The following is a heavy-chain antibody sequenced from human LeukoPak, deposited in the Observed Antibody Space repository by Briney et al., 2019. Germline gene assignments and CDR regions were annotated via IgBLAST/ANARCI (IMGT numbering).Heavy chain of an antibody. V-gene: IGHV1-69*05. CDR3: ARDGAQLDAFDI. CDR1: GGTFSSYA. D-gene: IGHD1-1*01. J-gene: IGHJ3*02. CDR2: IIPIFGTA. Sequence: SVKVSCKASGGTFSSYAISWVRQAPGQGLEWMGGIIPIFGTANYAQKFQGRVTITTDESTSTAYMELSSLRSEDTAVYYCARDGAQLDAFDIWGQGTMVTVSS.